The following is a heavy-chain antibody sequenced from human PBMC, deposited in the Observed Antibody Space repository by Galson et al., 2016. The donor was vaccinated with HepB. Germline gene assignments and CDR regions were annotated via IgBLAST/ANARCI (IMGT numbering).Heavy chain of an antibody. J-gene: IGHJ5*02. CDR1: EFTFSSYY. CDR2: IKQDGSEK. CDR3: ARLWGLAPPTWFDP. D-gene: IGHD3-16*01. Sequence: SLRLSCAASEFTFSSYYMTWVRQAPGKGLEWVASIKQDGSEKYYVDSVKGRFTISRDNAKNSLYLQMNSLRAEDTAVYYCARLWGLAPPTWFDPWGQGTLVTVSS. V-gene: IGHV3-7*03.